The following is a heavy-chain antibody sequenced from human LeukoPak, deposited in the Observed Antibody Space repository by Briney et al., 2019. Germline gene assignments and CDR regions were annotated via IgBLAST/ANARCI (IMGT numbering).Heavy chain of an antibody. J-gene: IGHJ6*02. CDR3: AKDVRVGGGGMDV. V-gene: IGHV3-23*01. CDR1: GFTFSNYA. Sequence: GGSLRLSCAASGFTFSNYAMNWVRQAPGKGLEWVSLISSSGDNAYYADSVRGRFTISRDKSKNTVSLRMNSLRGEDTAVYYCAKDVRVGGGGMDVWGQGTPVTVSS. D-gene: IGHD1-26*01. CDR2: ISSSGDNA.